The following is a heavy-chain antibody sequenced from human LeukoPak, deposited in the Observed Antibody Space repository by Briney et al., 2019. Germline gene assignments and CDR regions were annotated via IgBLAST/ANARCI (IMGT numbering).Heavy chain of an antibody. CDR1: GFTFSSYA. J-gene: IGHJ6*02. CDR2: ISGSGGST. V-gene: IGHV3-23*01. CDR3: ARDPPLTVNYYYYGMDV. Sequence: TGGSLRLSCAASGFTFSSYAMSWVRQAPGKGLEWVSAISGSGGSTYYADSVKGRFTISRDNSKNTLYLQMNSLRAEDTAVYYCARDPPLTVNYYYYGMDVWGQGTTVTVSS.